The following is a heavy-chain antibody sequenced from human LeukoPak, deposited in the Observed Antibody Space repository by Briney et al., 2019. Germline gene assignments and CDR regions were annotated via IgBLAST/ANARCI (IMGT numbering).Heavy chain of an antibody. Sequence: AGGSLRLSCAASGFTVSSNYMSWVRQAPGKGLEWVSVIYSGGSTYYADSVKGRFTISRDNSKNTLYLQMNSLRAEDTAVYYCARDSIAYCGGDCSFDAFDIWGQGTMVTVSS. CDR1: GFTVSSNY. CDR3: ARDSIAYCGGDCSFDAFDI. V-gene: IGHV3-53*01. J-gene: IGHJ3*02. CDR2: IYSGGST. D-gene: IGHD2-21*02.